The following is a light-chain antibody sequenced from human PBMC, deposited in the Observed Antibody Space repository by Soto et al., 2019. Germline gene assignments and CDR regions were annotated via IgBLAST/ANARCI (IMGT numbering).Light chain of an antibody. CDR1: QSVSNTY. J-gene: IGKJ5*01. Sequence: IVLTQSPGTLSLSPVERATLSGRTSQSVSNTYVAWYQQKPGQAPRLLIYDTSSRVTGIPDRFSGSGSGTDFTLTISRLEPEDFAVFYCQQYGTSEIIFGQGTRLEI. CDR3: QQYGTSEII. V-gene: IGKV3-20*01. CDR2: DTS.